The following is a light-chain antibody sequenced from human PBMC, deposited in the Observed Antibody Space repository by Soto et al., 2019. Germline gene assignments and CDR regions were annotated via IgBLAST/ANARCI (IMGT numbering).Light chain of an antibody. CDR2: TNH. CDR1: ASNLGGNP. V-gene: IGLV1-44*01. CDR3: AAWDDSLNAVV. Sequence: QSVLTQPPSVSGTPGQTVSISCSGSASNLGGNPVNWYQHLPGAAPKLLIYTNHQRPSGVPDRFSGSKSGTSASLAISGLRSEDEADFYCAAWDDSLNAVVFGGGTQVTVL. J-gene: IGLJ2*01.